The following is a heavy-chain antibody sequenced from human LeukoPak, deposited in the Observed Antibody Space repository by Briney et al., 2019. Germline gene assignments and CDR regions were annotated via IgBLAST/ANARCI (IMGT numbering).Heavy chain of an antibody. D-gene: IGHD6-6*01. CDR3: ARARGGIAARPDYYYYGMDV. CDR2: INPSGGST. Sequence: ASVKVSCKASGYTXTSYYMHWVRQAPGQGLEWMGMINPSGGSTSYAQKFQGRVTMTRDTSTSTVYMELSSLRSEDTAVYYCARARGGIAARPDYYYYGMDVWGQGTTVTVSS. V-gene: IGHV1-46*01. CDR1: GYTXTSYY. J-gene: IGHJ6*02.